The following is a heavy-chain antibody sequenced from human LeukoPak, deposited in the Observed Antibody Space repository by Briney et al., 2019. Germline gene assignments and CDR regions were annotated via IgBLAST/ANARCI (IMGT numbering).Heavy chain of an antibody. Sequence: GGSLRLSCAASGFTVSSNYMSWVRQAPGKGLEWVSVIYSGGSTYYADSVKGRFTISRDNSKSTLYLQMNSLRAEDTAVYYCATLSVPHYYYYYYGMDVWGQGTTVTVSS. CDR2: IYSGGST. D-gene: IGHD2/OR15-2a*01. V-gene: IGHV3-53*01. J-gene: IGHJ6*02. CDR1: GFTVSSNY. CDR3: ATLSVPHYYYYYYGMDV.